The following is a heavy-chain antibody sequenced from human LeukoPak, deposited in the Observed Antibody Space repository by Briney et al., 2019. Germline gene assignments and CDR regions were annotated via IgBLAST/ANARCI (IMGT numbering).Heavy chain of an antibody. J-gene: IGHJ6*02. Sequence: ASVKVSCKASGYTFTSYAISWVRQAPGQGLEWMGGIIPIFGTANYAQKFQGRVTITADESTSTAYMELSSLRSEDTAVYYCARARIAVAGTATYYYYGMDVWGQGTTVTVSS. D-gene: IGHD6-19*01. CDR1: GYTFTSYA. CDR3: ARARIAVAGTATYYYYGMDV. V-gene: IGHV1-69*13. CDR2: IIPIFGTA.